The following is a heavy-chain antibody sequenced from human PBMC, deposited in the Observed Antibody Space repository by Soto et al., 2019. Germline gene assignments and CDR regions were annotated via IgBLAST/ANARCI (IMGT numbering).Heavy chain of an antibody. Sequence: GWSLRLACASSVFSFNTYGMNWVRQAPGRGLEWVALIWYHGAYEYYADSVKGRFTISRDNSRNTLYLQMNSLKAEDTAVYYCARTRRGETAIITDGLDLWGQGTQVTVSS. CDR3: ARTRRGETAIITDGLDL. CDR2: IWYHGAYE. D-gene: IGHD5-18*01. CDR1: VFSFNTYG. V-gene: IGHV3-33*01. J-gene: IGHJ5*02.